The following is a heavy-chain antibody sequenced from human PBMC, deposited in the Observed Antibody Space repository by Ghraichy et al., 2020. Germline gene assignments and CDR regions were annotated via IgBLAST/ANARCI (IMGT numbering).Heavy chain of an antibody. Sequence: GGSLRLSCAASGFTFSSYEMNWVRQAPGKGLEWVSYISSSGSTIYYADSVKGRFTISRDNAKNSLYLQMNSLRAEDTAVYYCARGGILEWLLYGGYFDLWGRGTLVTVSS. V-gene: IGHV3-48*03. D-gene: IGHD3-3*01. CDR3: ARGGILEWLLYGGYFDL. CDR2: ISSSGSTI. J-gene: IGHJ2*01. CDR1: GFTFSSYE.